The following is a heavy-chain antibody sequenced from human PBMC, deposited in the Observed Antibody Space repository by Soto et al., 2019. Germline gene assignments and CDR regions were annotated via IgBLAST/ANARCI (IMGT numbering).Heavy chain of an antibody. J-gene: IGHJ3*01. V-gene: IGHV3-7*01. CDR1: GFTSNSYG. CDR3: ARGCRSALDF. CDR2: VKQDGSEK. D-gene: IGHD2-15*01. Sequence: EVQLAESGGGLVQPGESLRLSCAASGFTSNSYGMHWVRQAPGKGLEWVANVKQDGSEKYYVDSVKGRFTVSRDNAKNSLYLQMNSLRAEDTAVYYCARGCRSALDFWGQGTVVTVSS.